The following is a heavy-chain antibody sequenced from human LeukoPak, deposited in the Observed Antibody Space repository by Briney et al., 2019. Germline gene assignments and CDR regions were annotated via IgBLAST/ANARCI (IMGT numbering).Heavy chain of an antibody. J-gene: IGHJ4*02. Sequence: GGSLRLSCAGSGFAFSSYWMHWVRQAPGKGLVWVSRINSDGSSTSYADSVKGRFTISRDNAKNTLYLQMNSLRAEDTAVYYCARVRGSFYYFDYWGQGTLVTVSS. CDR3: ARVRGSFYYFDY. CDR2: INSDGSST. V-gene: IGHV3-74*01. D-gene: IGHD2/OR15-2a*01. CDR1: GFAFSSYW.